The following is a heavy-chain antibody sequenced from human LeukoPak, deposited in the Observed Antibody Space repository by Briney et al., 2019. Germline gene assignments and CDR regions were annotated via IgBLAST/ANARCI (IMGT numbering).Heavy chain of an antibody. CDR2: IYYSGST. Sequence: SQTLSLTCTVSGGSISSGNYYYNWIRQPPGKGLEWIGYIYYSGSTYYNPSLKSRVTISVDRSKNQLSLRLSSVTAADTAVYYCARDKYGMDVWGQGTTVTVSS. J-gene: IGHJ6*02. CDR1: GGSISSGNYY. CDR3: ARDKYGMDV. V-gene: IGHV4-30-4*08.